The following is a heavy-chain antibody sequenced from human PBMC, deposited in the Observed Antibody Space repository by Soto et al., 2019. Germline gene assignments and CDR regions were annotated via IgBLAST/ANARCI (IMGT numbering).Heavy chain of an antibody. CDR1: GFTFSSYS. D-gene: IGHD1-26*01. CDR3: AREVGASAFDI. Sequence: PGGSLRLSCAASGFTFSSYSMNWVRQAPGKGLEWVSSISGSSSYIYYADSVKGRFTISRDNAKNSLYLQMNSLRAEDTAVYYCAREVGASAFDIWGQGTMVTVSS. J-gene: IGHJ3*02. CDR2: ISGSSSYI. V-gene: IGHV3-21*01.